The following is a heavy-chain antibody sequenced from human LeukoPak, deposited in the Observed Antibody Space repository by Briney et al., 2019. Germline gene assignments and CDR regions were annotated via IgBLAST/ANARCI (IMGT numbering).Heavy chain of an antibody. V-gene: IGHV1-2*04. D-gene: IGHD2-15*01. CDR3: ARAERHCSGGSCYSESFDY. CDR2: INPNSGGT. J-gene: IGHJ4*02. CDR1: GYTFTGFY. Sequence: ASVKVSCKASGYTFTGFYIHWVRQAPGQGLEWMGWINPNSGGTNYAQKFQGWVTMTRDTSISTAYMELSRLRSDDTAVYYCARAERHCSGGSCYSESFDYWGQGTLVTVSS.